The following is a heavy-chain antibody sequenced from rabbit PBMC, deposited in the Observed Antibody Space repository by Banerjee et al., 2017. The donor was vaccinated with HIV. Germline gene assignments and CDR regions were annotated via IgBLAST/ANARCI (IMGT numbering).Heavy chain of an antibody. D-gene: IGHD4-2*01. V-gene: IGHV1S47*01. CDR1: GFDFSSNA. CDR2: IYNGDGST. J-gene: IGHJ6*01. CDR3: ARGDVGYAGWGYAPMDL. Sequence: QEQLVESGGGLVQPEGSLTLTCKASGFDFSSNAMCWVRQAPGKGPEWIGCIYNGDGSTYYASWVNGRFTISKTSSTTVTLQMTSLTAADTATYFCARGDVGYAGWGYAPMDLWGQGTLVTVS.